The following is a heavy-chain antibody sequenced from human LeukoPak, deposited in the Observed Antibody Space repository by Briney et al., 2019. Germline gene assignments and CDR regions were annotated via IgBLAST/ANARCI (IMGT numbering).Heavy chain of an antibody. CDR3: AKEGYYDSSGYYHDDPTNYFDY. J-gene: IGHJ4*02. CDR1: GFTFSSYS. CDR2: ISSSSSYI. Sequence: SGGSLRLSCAASGFTFSSYSMNWVRQAPGKGLEWVSSISSSSSYIYYADSVKGRFTISRDNAKNSLYLQMNSLRAEDTAVYYCAKEGYYDSSGYYHDDPTNYFDYWGQGTLVTVSS. V-gene: IGHV3-21*01. D-gene: IGHD3-22*01.